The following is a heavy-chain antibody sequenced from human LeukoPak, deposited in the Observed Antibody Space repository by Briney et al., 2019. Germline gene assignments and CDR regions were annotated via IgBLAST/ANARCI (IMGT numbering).Heavy chain of an antibody. CDR2: FFYSGGT. CDR1: GGSLSTYY. CDR3: ARHSGSGSAYGMYV. Sequence: SETLSLTCTDSGGSLSTYYWCWIRQTPREGLEWIVDFFYSGGTNYNPSLNSRVTISLDTSKNQFSLKLSFVTAADTGVYYCARHSGSGSAYGMYVWGQGTTVTASS. V-gene: IGHV4-59*08. J-gene: IGHJ6*02. D-gene: IGHD3-10*01.